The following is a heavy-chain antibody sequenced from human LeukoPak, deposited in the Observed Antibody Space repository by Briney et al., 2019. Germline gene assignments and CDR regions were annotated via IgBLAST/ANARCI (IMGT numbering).Heavy chain of an antibody. CDR1: GITFKKYW. V-gene: IGHV3-7*01. CDR3: ARETPRRGETRDGYR. J-gene: IGHJ4*02. CDR2: IKQDGSET. Sequence: PGESLRLSCAASGITFKKYWMNWVRQAPGKGLECLANIKQDGSETYYADSVKGRFTISRDNAKNSLYLQMNSLRAEDTAVYYCARETPRRGETRDGYRWGQGTLVTVSS. D-gene: IGHD5-24*01.